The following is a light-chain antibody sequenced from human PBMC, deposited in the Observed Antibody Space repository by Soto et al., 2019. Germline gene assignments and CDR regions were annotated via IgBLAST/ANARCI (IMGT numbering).Light chain of an antibody. J-gene: IGKJ5*01. CDR2: AAS. V-gene: IGKV3-15*01. Sequence: EIVMTQSPVTLSVSPGDRAALSCRASQSVSTNLAWYQQKPGQPPRLLIYAASTRATGVPARFSGSGSGTEFTLTISGLQSEDFAVYYCQLRTTFGQGTRLEIK. CDR1: QSVSTN. CDR3: QLRTT.